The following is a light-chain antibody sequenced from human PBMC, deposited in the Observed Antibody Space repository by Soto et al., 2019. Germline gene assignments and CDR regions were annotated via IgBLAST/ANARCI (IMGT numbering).Light chain of an antibody. CDR2: GAS. Sequence: KVLTQSPGTLSLSPGERATLSCRASQSVSSSYLAWYQQKPGQAPRLLIYGASSRATGIPDRFSGSGSGTDFTLTISRLEPEDFAVYYCQQYGSSPWTFGQGTKVDIK. V-gene: IGKV3-20*01. CDR3: QQYGSSPWT. J-gene: IGKJ1*01. CDR1: QSVSSSY.